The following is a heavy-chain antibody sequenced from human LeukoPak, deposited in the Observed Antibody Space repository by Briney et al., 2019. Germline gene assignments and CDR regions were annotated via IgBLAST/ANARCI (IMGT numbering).Heavy chain of an antibody. CDR2: ISSSGSTI. J-gene: IGHJ3*02. Sequence: GGSLRLSCAASGFTFSDYYMSWIRQAPGKGLEWVSYISSSGSTIYYADSVKGRFTISRDNAKNSLYLQMNSLRAEDTAVYYCARGPSWVIFPAFDIWGQGTMVTVSS. CDR1: GFTFSDYY. D-gene: IGHD3-16*02. V-gene: IGHV3-11*01. CDR3: ARGPSWVIFPAFDI.